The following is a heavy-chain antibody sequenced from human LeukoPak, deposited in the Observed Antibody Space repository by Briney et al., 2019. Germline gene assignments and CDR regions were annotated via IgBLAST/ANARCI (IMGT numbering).Heavy chain of an antibody. V-gene: IGHV3-53*01. CDR3: ARGQSGTPHYYYGMDV. Sequence: GGSLRLSCAASGFTVSSNYMSWVRQAPGKGLEWVSIIYSGGNTYYADSVKGRFTVSRDNSKNTLSLQMNSLRAEDTAVYYCARGQSGTPHYYYGMDVWGQGTTVTVSS. CDR1: GFTVSSNY. J-gene: IGHJ6*02. CDR2: IYSGGNT. D-gene: IGHD3-10*01.